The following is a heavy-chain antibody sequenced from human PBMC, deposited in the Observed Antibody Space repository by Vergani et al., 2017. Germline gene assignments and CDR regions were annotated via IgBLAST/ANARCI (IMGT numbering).Heavy chain of an antibody. V-gene: IGHV1-3*01. D-gene: IGHD3-22*01. CDR3: ARGGKYYDSTGYVDY. CDR1: GYTFTSYA. CDR2: INAGNGNT. Sequence: QVQLVQSGAEVKKPGASVKVSCKASGYTFTSYAMHWVRQAPGQRLEWMGWINAGNGNTKYSQKFQGRVTITRDTSASTAYMELSSLRSDDPTVYYCARGGKYYDSTGYVDYWGRGTLVTVSS. J-gene: IGHJ4*02.